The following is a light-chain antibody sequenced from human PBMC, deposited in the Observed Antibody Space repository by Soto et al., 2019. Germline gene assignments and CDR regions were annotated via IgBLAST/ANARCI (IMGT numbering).Light chain of an antibody. CDR3: FTYTSSGTYV. Sequence: QSVLPQPASVSGSPGQSITIFCTGTSSDVGNYKYVSWYQQLPGKAPKLMIYAVSNRTSGGSNRFSGSKSSNTASLTISGLRAEDETDYYCFTYTSSGTYVFGTGTKVTVL. CDR2: AVS. J-gene: IGLJ1*01. V-gene: IGLV2-14*03. CDR1: SSDVGNYKY.